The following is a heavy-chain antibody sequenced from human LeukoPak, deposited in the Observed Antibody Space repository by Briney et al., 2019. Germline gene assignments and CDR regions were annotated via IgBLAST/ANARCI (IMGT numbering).Heavy chain of an antibody. Sequence: GGSLRLSCAASGFTVSSNYMSWVRQAPGKGLEWVSVFSGGGTYYADSVKGRFTISRDNSKNTLYLQMNSLRAEDTAVYYCARGVYVAYGFDYWGQGALVIVSS. CDR1: GFTVSSNY. CDR3: ARGVYVAYGFDY. D-gene: IGHD4-17*01. V-gene: IGHV3-66*01. J-gene: IGHJ4*02. CDR2: FSGGGT.